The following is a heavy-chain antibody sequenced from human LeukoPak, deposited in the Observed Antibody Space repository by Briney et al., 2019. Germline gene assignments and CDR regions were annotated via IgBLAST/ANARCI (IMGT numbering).Heavy chain of an antibody. V-gene: IGHV3-23*01. J-gene: IGHJ4*02. Sequence: GGSLRLSCAASGFTFGSYAMSWVRQAPGKGLEWVSGISGSGDETYYADSVKGRFTISRDNSRTTLYLQMNSLRAEDTAVYYCAKDEARRSTGAGSTFDYWGQGTLVTVSS. CDR2: ISGSGDET. CDR3: AKDEARRSTGAGSTFDY. D-gene: IGHD6-13*01. CDR1: GFTFGSYA.